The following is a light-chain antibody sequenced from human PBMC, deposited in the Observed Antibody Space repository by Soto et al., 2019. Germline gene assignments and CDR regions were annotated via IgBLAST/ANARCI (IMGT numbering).Light chain of an antibody. J-gene: IGKJ1*01. Sequence: ATQMTQSPSSLSASVEDRVTIACRASQGIRTELGWYQQKPGEAPKLLSYAASTLQSGVPSRFSGSGSGTDFTLTISSLQPEDFATYYCLQDYDYPRTFGQGTKVEMK. CDR1: QGIRTE. V-gene: IGKV1-6*01. CDR2: AAS. CDR3: LQDYDYPRT.